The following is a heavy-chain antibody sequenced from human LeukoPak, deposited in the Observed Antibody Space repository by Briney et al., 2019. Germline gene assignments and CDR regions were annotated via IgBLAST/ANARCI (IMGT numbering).Heavy chain of an antibody. Sequence: NTSQTLSLTCTVSGGSISSGGYSWGWIRQPPGKGLEWIGSIYYSGSTYYNPSLKSRVTISVDTSKNQFSLKLSSVTAADTAVYYCARHDSPVAPKESKGDDFWEDHPGHDYYYYGMDVWGQGTTVTVSS. CDR1: GGSISSGGYS. D-gene: IGHD3-3*01. V-gene: IGHV4-39*01. J-gene: IGHJ6*02. CDR2: IYYSGST. CDR3: ARHDSPVAPKESKGDDFWEDHPGHDYYYYGMDV.